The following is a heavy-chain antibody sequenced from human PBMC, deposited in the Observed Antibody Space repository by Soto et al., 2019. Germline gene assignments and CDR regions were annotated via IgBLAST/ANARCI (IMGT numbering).Heavy chain of an antibody. J-gene: IGHJ4*01. CDR3: ARELVRLRDPFDI. V-gene: IGHV1-2*02. CDR1: GYSFTAYY. CDR2: INPTSGGT. Sequence: AAVNACAKAAGYSFTAYYIPWVRQAPVQGFEWMGWINPTSGGTNYAQKFQGRVTVTRDTSISTAYMELTRLRSDDTAVYYCARELVRLRDPFDIRGQRTWVPVSS. D-gene: IGHD2-8*02.